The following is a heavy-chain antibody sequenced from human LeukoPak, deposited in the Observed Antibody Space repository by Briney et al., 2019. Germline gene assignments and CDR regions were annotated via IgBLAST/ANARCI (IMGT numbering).Heavy chain of an antibody. CDR3: AKGGYSGYAYYYYYMDV. CDR2: IRYDGSNK. V-gene: IGHV3-30*02. D-gene: IGHD5-12*01. CDR1: GFTFSSYG. J-gene: IGHJ6*03. Sequence: GGSLRLSCAASGFTFSSYGMHWVRQAPGKGLEWVAFIRYDGSNKYYADSVKGRFTISRDNSKNTLYLQMNSLRAEDTAVYYCAKGGYSGYAYYYYYMDVWGKGTTVTISS.